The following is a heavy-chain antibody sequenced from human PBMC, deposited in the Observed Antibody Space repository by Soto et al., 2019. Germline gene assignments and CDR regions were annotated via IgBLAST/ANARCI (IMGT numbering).Heavy chain of an antibody. Sequence: PSETLSLTCTVSGGSISSSSYYWGWIRQPPGKGLEWIGSIYYSGSTYYNPSLKSRVTISVDTSKNQFSLKLSSVTAADTAVYYCARHEYYDILTGYPLYFDYWGLGTRVTGS. CDR2: IYYSGST. D-gene: IGHD3-9*01. CDR3: ARHEYYDILTGYPLYFDY. CDR1: GGSISSSSYY. V-gene: IGHV4-39*01. J-gene: IGHJ4*02.